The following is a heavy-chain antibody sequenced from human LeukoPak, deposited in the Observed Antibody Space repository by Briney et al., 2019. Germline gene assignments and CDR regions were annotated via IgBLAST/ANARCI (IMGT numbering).Heavy chain of an antibody. V-gene: IGHV3-48*03. Sequence: GGSLRLSCAASGFTFSSYEMNWVRQAPGKGLEWVSYISSSGSTIYYADSVKGRFTISRDNAKNSLYLQMNSLRAEDMAVYYCARDGHYYGSGSYYRLGFDYWGQGTLVTVSS. CDR3: ARDGHYYGSGSYYRLGFDY. CDR2: ISSSGSTI. D-gene: IGHD3-10*01. J-gene: IGHJ4*02. CDR1: GFTFSSYE.